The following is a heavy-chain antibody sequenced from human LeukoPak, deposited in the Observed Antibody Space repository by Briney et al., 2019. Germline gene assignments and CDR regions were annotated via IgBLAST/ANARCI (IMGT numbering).Heavy chain of an antibody. CDR3: ARDGGFGSSFDY. J-gene: IGHJ4*02. D-gene: IGHD3-16*01. Sequence: SETLSLTCTVSGVAIRSGDYYWGWIRQSPGKGLEWIGSMSSGGSTFYNPSLKSRVTISVDTSKNQFSLKLSSVTAEDTAVYYCARDGGFGSSFDYWGQGTLVTVSS. V-gene: IGHV4-39*07. CDR2: MSSGGST. CDR1: GVAIRSGDYY.